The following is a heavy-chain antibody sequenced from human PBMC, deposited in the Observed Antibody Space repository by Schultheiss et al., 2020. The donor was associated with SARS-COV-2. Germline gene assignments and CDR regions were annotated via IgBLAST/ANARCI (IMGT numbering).Heavy chain of an antibody. CDR3: ASLIFDSAWSGLGVGAFDI. J-gene: IGHJ3*02. Sequence: GSLKISCAASGFTFSSYWMHWVRQAPGKGLVWVSRINSDGSSTSYADSVKGRFTISRDNAKNTLYLQMNSLRAEDTAVYYCASLIFDSAWSGLGVGAFDIWGQGTMVTVSS. D-gene: IGHD3-3*01. V-gene: IGHV3-74*01. CDR1: GFTFSSYW. CDR2: INSDGSST.